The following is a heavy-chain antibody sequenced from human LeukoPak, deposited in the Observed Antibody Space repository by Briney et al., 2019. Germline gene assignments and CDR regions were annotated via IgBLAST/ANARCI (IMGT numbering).Heavy chain of an antibody. CDR1: GFTVSSNY. V-gene: IGHV3-48*04. D-gene: IGHD3-3*01. CDR3: ARDQGYKSGQGVVDH. CDR2: ISSSSSTI. J-gene: IGHJ4*02. Sequence: GGSLRLSCAASGFTVSSNYMSWVRQAPGKGLEWVSYISSSSSTIYYADSVKGRFTISRDNAKNSLYLQMNSLRAEDTAVYYCARDQGYKSGQGVVDHWGQGTLVTVSS.